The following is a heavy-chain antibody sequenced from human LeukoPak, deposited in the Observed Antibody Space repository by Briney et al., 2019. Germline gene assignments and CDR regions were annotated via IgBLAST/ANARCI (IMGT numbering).Heavy chain of an antibody. CDR2: INHSGST. D-gene: IGHD3-22*01. V-gene: IGHV4-34*01. Sequence: SETLSLTCAVYGGSFSGYYWSWIRQPPGKGLEWIGEINHSGSTNYNPSLKSRVTISVDRSKNQFSLKLSSVTAADTAVYYCARDFSYYYDSSGYPRSYGMDVWGQGTTVTVSS. CDR1: GGSFSGYY. CDR3: ARDFSYYYDSSGYPRSYGMDV. J-gene: IGHJ6*02.